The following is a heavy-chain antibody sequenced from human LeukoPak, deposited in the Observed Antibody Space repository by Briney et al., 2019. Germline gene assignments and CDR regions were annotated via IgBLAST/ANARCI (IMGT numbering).Heavy chain of an antibody. CDR1: GGSISSYY. Sequence: SETLSLTCTVSGGSISSYYWSWIRQPAGKGLEWIGRIYTSGSTNYHPSLKSRVTMSVDTSKNQFSLKLSSVTAADTAVYYCARDSSSWYGYYYYYYMDVWGKGTTVTVSS. J-gene: IGHJ6*03. CDR3: ARDSSSWYGYYYYYYMDV. D-gene: IGHD6-13*01. V-gene: IGHV4-4*07. CDR2: IYTSGST.